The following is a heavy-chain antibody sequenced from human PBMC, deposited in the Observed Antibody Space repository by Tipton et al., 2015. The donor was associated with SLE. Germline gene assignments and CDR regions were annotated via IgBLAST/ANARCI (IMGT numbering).Heavy chain of an antibody. CDR3: ARGGLGYYYYGMDV. J-gene: IGHJ6*02. D-gene: IGHD3/OR15-3a*01. CDR1: GGSISSYY. CDR2: IYYSGST. V-gene: IGHV4-59*12. Sequence: TLSLTCTVSGGSISSYYWSWIRQPPGKGLEWIGYIYYSGSTNYSPSLKSRVTISLDASKNQLSLKLSSVTPEDTAVYYCARGGLGYYYYGMDVWGQGTTVTVSS.